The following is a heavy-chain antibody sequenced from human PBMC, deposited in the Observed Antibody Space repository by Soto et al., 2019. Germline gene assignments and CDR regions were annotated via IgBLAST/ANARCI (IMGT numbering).Heavy chain of an antibody. Sequence: GGSLRLACAASGFKFRAYGMMWVRQAPGKGLEWVSAISQSAGGNTYYADSVKGRFTISRDDSTNTLYLQMDSLRPEDTAQYYCAGWNYDYCGQGTQVTVSS. CDR3: AGWNYDY. CDR1: GFKFRAYG. CDR2: ISQSAGGNT. J-gene: IGHJ4*02. D-gene: IGHD1-7*01. V-gene: IGHV3-23*01.